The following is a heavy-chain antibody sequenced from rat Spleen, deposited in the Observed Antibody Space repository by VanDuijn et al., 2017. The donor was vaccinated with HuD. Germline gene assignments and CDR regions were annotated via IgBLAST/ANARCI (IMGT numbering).Heavy chain of an antibody. J-gene: IGHJ1*01. D-gene: IGHD2-7*01. Sequence: EVQLVESDGGLVQPGRSLKLSYIASGFTFSDYYMAWVRQAPTKGLEWVATISYDGSSTFFRDSVKGRFTISRDNAKSTLYLQMDSLRSEDTATYYCARQGYLRDWYFDFWGPGTMVTVSS. V-gene: IGHV5-29*01. CDR3: ARQGYLRDWYFDF. CDR1: GFTFSDYY. CDR2: ISYDGSST.